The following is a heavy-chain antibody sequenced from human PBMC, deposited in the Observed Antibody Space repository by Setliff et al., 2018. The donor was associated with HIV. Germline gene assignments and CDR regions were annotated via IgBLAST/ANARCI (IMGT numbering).Heavy chain of an antibody. Sequence: SETLSLTCTIYGGSFSGNHWSWIRQSPGNGLEWIGEVLYNGGTRYNRSLESRLTISIDTSKNQFSLKLTSVTAADTAMYYCASRIYYYDESRVLREEGFVPWGQGTLVTVSS. CDR2: VLYNGGT. V-gene: IGHV4-34*12. CDR3: ASRIYYYDESRVLREEGFVP. D-gene: IGHD3-22*01. CDR1: GGSFSGNH. J-gene: IGHJ5*02.